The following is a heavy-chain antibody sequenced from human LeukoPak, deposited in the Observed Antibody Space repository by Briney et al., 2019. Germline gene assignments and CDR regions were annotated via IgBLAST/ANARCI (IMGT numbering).Heavy chain of an antibody. D-gene: IGHD6-19*01. Sequence: GGSLRLSCAASGLTFSTYGMHWVRQAPGKGLEWVADIWYDGSNKYYEDSVKGRFTISRDNSKNTLYLQMNSLRAEDTAAYYCARDPGVRWLVGFDYWGQGTLVTVSS. CDR1: GLTFSTYG. V-gene: IGHV3-33*01. J-gene: IGHJ4*02. CDR2: IWYDGSNK. CDR3: ARDPGVRWLVGFDY.